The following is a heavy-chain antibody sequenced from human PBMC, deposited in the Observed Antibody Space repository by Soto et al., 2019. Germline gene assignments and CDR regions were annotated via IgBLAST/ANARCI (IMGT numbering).Heavy chain of an antibody. CDR2: IKSKTDGGTA. D-gene: IGHD5-18*01. V-gene: IGHV3-15*07. Sequence: GGSLRLSCAVSGVTLTDIWMNWVRQAPGKGPEWVARIKSKTDGGTADYAAPVKGKFIISRDDSENTLYLQMNSLKTEDTAVYYCSHGYYQYFNSWGQGTLVTVSS. CDR3: SHGYYQYFNS. J-gene: IGHJ4*02. CDR1: GVTLTDIW.